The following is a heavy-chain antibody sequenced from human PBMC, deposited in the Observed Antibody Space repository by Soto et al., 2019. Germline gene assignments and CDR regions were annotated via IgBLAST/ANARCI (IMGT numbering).Heavy chain of an antibody. CDR3: ARDHIAVDY. D-gene: IGHD6-19*01. CDR1: EFTFSVYS. CDR2: ISASSTYI. Sequence: GGPLRLSCAASEFTFSVYSMMWVRQAPGKGLEWVSSISASSTYIYYADSVKGRFTISRDNAKNSLYLQMNSLRAEDTAVYYCARDHIAVDYWGQGTLVTVSS. J-gene: IGHJ4*02. V-gene: IGHV3-21*01.